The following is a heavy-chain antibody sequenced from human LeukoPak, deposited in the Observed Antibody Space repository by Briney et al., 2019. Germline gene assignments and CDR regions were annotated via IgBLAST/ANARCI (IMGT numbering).Heavy chain of an antibody. CDR3: AREGTWSYYYDY. CDR2: ISYDGSNK. D-gene: IGHD1-26*01. J-gene: IGHJ4*02. CDR1: GFTFSSYG. Sequence: GGSLRLSCAASGFTFSSYGMHWVRQAPGKGLEWVAVISYDGSNKYYADSVKGRFTISRDNSKNTLCLQMNSLRAEDTAVYYCAREGTWSYYYDYWGQGTLVTVSS. V-gene: IGHV3-30*03.